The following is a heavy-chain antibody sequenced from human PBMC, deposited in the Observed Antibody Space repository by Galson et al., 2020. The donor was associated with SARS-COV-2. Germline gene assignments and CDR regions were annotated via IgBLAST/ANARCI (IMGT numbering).Heavy chain of an antibody. CDR3: ATGPPYGDYRWFDR. Sequence: GGSLRLSCSASGFTFSTYAIYWVRHAPGKGLEYVSVISSDGGSAYYADSVKGRFTISRDNSKDTLYLQMSSLRTEDTAVYYCATGPPYGDYRWFDRWGQGTLVTVSS. CDR2: ISSDGGSA. J-gene: IGHJ5*02. V-gene: IGHV3-64D*06. D-gene: IGHD4-17*01. CDR1: GFTFSTYA.